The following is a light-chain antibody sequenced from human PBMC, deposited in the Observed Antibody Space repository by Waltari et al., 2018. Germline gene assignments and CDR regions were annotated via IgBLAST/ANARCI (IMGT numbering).Light chain of an antibody. CDR2: QDS. Sequence: SYELTQPPSVSVSPGHTASITCSGDNLGSKYVSWYQQKPGQSPVLVIYQDSTPLSGFYGSNSGNKATLTISGTQAVDEADYYCQTWDINPVVFGGGTKLSVL. J-gene: IGLJ3*02. CDR3: QTWDINPVV. CDR1: NLGSKY. V-gene: IGLV3-1*01.